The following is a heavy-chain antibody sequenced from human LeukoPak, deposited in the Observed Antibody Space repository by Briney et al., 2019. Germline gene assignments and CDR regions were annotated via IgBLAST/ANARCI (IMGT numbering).Heavy chain of an antibody. V-gene: IGHV3-13*04. Sequence: GGSLRLSCAASGFTFSSYDMHWVRQTTGKGLEWVSCIGTAGDTYYPGSVKGRFTISRENAWNSVYLQMNSLRAGDTAVYYCAKRGNSGSHYYFDCWGQGTLVTVSS. D-gene: IGHD1-26*01. CDR2: IGTAGDT. J-gene: IGHJ4*02. CDR3: AKRGNSGSHYYFDC. CDR1: GFTFSSYD.